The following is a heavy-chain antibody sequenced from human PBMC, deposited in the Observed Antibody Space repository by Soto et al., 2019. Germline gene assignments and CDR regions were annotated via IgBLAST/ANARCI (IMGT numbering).Heavy chain of an antibody. D-gene: IGHD2-21*02. CDR2: INEDGSVQ. Sequence: EVQLVESGGGLVQPGGSLRLSCAASGFIFGNYWMTWVRQAPGKGLEWVANINEDGSVQHYVDSVKGRFTISRDNAKNSLYLQMNSLRGEDTALYYCARDGSPYCGGDCYLDAFDIWGQGTMVTVSS. V-gene: IGHV3-7*05. J-gene: IGHJ3*02. CDR3: ARDGSPYCGGDCYLDAFDI. CDR1: GFIFGNYW.